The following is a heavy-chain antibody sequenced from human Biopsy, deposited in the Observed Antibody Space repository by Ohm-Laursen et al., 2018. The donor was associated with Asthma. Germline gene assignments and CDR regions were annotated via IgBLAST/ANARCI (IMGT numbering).Heavy chain of an antibody. D-gene: IGHD3-10*01. CDR3: ARAVDYSHYYGIDV. V-gene: IGHV1-18*01. Sequence: SSVKVSCKTSGYTFNSAGITWVRQAPGQGLEWMGWISVYNGNTKVAQKLQDRVTMITDTSTSTAYVELRSLRSDDTAVYFCARAVDYSHYYGIDVWGQGTTVTAS. CDR2: ISVYNGNT. CDR1: GYTFNSAG. J-gene: IGHJ6*02.